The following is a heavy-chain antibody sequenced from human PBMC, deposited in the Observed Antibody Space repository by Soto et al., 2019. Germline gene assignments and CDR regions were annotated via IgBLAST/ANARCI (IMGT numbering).Heavy chain of an antibody. J-gene: IGHJ4*02. CDR1: GFTFRIHC. CDR2: ICMNGAAT. V-gene: IGHV3-74*01. Sequence: GGSLRLSCAASGFTFRIHCMHWVRQGPGKGLVWVSRICMNGAATAYADSVRGRFTISRDDAEDTLSLQMNSLRDEDTAVYYCVRGTTEWRGMDYWGQGTLVTVSS. CDR3: VRGTTEWRGMDY. D-gene: IGHD2-2*01.